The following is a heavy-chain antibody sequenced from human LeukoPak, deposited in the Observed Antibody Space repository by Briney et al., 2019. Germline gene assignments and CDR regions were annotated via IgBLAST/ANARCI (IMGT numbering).Heavy chain of an antibody. CDR2: INPNSGGT. V-gene: IGHV1-2*02. Sequence: ASVKVSCKASGYTFTGYYMHWVRQAPGQGLEWMGWINPNSGGTNYAQKFQGRVTMTRDTSISTAYMELSRLRSDDTAVYYCARDYCSSTSCYEHYFDYWGQGTLVTVSS. CDR1: GYTFTGYY. J-gene: IGHJ4*02. CDR3: ARDYCSSTSCYEHYFDY. D-gene: IGHD2-2*01.